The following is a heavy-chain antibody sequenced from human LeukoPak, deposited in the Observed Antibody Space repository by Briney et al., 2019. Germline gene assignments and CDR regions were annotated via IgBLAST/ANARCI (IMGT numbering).Heavy chain of an antibody. V-gene: IGHV3-23*01. CDR3: AKGRTGFSYGYGIDY. CDR1: AFTFSSYA. J-gene: IGHJ4*02. CDR2: ISTSEGTT. D-gene: IGHD5-18*01. Sequence: GGALRLSCAASAFTFSSYAMSGVRQAPGKGLEWVSSISTSEGTTYYADSVKGRFTISRDNSKNTLYLQMNSLRAEDAAIYYCAKGRTGFSYGYGIDYWGQGTLVTVSS.